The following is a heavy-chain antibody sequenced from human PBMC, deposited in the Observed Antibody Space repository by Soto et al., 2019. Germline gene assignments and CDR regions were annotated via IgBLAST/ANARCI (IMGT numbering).Heavy chain of an antibody. D-gene: IGHD6-13*01. V-gene: IGHV1-69*02. J-gene: IGHJ3*02. CDR3: ALGSWSGETFDI. Sequence: QVQLVQSGAEVKKPGSSVKVSCKASGGTFNVYTIIWVRQAPGQGLEWMGRIIPMLAITNYAQRFQGRVTLTADTSTNTAYMELSSLTSEDTAVYYCALGSWSGETFDIWGQGTLVTVSS. CDR1: GGTFNVYT. CDR2: IIPMLAIT.